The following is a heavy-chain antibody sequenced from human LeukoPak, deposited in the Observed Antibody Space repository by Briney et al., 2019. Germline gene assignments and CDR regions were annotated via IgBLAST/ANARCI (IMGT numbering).Heavy chain of an antibody. D-gene: IGHD1-26*01. J-gene: IGHJ4*02. Sequence: SVKVSCKAFGGTFINYAFCWVRQAPGQGLEWMGGIIPIFGTTNYAQKFQGRVTITADESTSTAYMELSSLRSEDTAVYYCARGVRNSGSYYVDYWGQGTLVTVSS. CDR3: ARGVRNSGSYYVDY. CDR2: IIPIFGTT. CDR1: GGTFINYA. V-gene: IGHV1-69*13.